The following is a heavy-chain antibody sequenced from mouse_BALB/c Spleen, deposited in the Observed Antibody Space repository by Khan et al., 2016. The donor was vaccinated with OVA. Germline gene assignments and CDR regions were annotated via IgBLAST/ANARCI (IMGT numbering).Heavy chain of an antibody. J-gene: IGHJ4*01. CDR2: ISYGGST. D-gene: IGHD1-1*01. CDR3: ARKNYYDYATDQ. Sequence: EVELVESGPGLVKPSQSLSLTCTVTGYSITSDYVWYWIRQFPGNKLEWMGYISYGGSTCYNPSLKSRISITRDTSKNQFFLQLNFVTTEDTAKYNCARKNYYDYATDQWGQGTTVTVSS. CDR1: GYSITSDYV. V-gene: IGHV3-2*02.